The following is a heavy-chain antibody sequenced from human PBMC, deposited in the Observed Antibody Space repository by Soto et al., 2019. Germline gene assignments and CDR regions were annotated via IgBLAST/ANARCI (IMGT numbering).Heavy chain of an antibody. Sequence: EVQLLESGGGLVQPGGSLRLSCAASGFTFSSYAMSWVRQAPGKGLEWVSAISGSGGSTYYADSVKGRFTISRDNSKNTRYLEMNSLRADDTAVYYCATDPQAGVAGAGAPGYYYYGMDVWGQGTTVTVSS. J-gene: IGHJ6*02. D-gene: IGHD6-19*01. CDR3: ATDPQAGVAGAGAPGYYYYGMDV. CDR1: GFTFSSYA. CDR2: ISGSGGST. V-gene: IGHV3-23*01.